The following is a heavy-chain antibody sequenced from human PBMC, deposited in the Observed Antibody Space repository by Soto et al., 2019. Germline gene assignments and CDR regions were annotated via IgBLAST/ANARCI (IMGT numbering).Heavy chain of an antibody. Sequence: QVQLVESGGGVVQPGRSLRLSCAASGFTFSRYGLHWVRQAPGKGLEWVAVISNDGNIMHYADSVKGRFTISKDNSKNMVFLEMNGLRTEDTGMYFCANGHCGTNCYYFQYWGQGTLVTVSS. D-gene: IGHD2-21*02. CDR3: ANGHCGTNCYYFQY. CDR2: ISNDGNIM. V-gene: IGHV3-30*18. J-gene: IGHJ1*01. CDR1: GFTFSRYG.